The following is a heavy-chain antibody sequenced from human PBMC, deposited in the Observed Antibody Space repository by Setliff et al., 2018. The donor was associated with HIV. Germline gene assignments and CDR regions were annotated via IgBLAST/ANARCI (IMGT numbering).Heavy chain of an antibody. CDR2: INIRSGNT. D-gene: IGHD3-10*01. Sequence: ASVKVSCKASGYSFTTSGVSWVRQAPGQGLEWMGWINIRSGNTNYAQKFQGRDTMTRDTSISTAYMELSRLRSDDTAVYYCARDWAEDYYGSGSFQHWGQGTLVTVSS. J-gene: IGHJ1*01. CDR1: GYSFTTSG. CDR3: ARDWAEDYYGSGSFQH. V-gene: IGHV1-2*02.